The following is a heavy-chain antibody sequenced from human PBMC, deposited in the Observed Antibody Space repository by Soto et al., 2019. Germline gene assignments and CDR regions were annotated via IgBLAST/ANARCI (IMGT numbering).Heavy chain of an antibody. D-gene: IGHD3-22*01. V-gene: IGHV4-59*12. CDR3: ARVGSSGYYLPHAFDI. J-gene: IGHJ3*02. CDR1: GGSINVYY. Sequence: SSETLSHSWTVSGGSINVYYWSRIRQPPGKGLEWIGYIYYSGSTYYNPSLKSRVTISVDRSKNQFSLKLSSVTAADTAVYYCARVGSSGYYLPHAFDIWGQGTMVTVSS. CDR2: IYYSGST.